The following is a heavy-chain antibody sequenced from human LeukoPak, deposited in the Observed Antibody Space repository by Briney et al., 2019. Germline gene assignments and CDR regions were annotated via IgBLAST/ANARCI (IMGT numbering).Heavy chain of an antibody. D-gene: IGHD1-7*01. J-gene: IGHJ4*02. Sequence: GASVKVSCKASGYTFTSYDINWVRQATGQGLEWMGWMNPNSGNTGYAQKFQGRVTMTRNTSISTAYMELSSLRSEDTAVYYCARAWEAVAGNYGVIDYWGQGTLVTVSS. V-gene: IGHV1-8*01. CDR2: MNPNSGNT. CDR1: GYTFTSYD. CDR3: ARAWEAVAGNYGVIDY.